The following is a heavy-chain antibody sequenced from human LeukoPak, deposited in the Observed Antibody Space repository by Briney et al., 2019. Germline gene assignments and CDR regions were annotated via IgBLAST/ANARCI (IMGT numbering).Heavy chain of an antibody. CDR1: GFTFDDYA. Sequence: GRSLRLSCAASGFTFDDYAMHWVRQAPGKGLEWVSLIRWDGGSTYYADSVKGRFNISRDNSKNSLYLQMNSLRAEDTALYYCAKAHLGGYGGIDYWGQGNLVTVSS. V-gene: IGHV3-43D*03. D-gene: IGHD4-23*01. CDR2: IRWDGGST. J-gene: IGHJ4*02. CDR3: AKAHLGGYGGIDY.